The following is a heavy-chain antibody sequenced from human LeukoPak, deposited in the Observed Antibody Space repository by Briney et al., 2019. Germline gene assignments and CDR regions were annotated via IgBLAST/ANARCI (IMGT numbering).Heavy chain of an antibody. J-gene: IGHJ4*02. CDR2: ISPGGPT. D-gene: IGHD5-12*01. Sequence: PGGSLRLSCAGSGFPFSSHGMNWVRQAPGKGLEWDSGISPGGPTYYADSVRGRFTISRDDSKNTLYLQMKNLRAEDTAVYYCAKDGAWLRFDDWGQGILVTVSS. V-gene: IGHV3-23*01. CDR1: GFPFSSHG. CDR3: AKDGAWLRFDD.